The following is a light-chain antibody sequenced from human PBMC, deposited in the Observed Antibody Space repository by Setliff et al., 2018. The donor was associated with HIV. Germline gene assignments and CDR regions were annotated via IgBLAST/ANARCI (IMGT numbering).Light chain of an antibody. V-gene: IGKV1-5*03. J-gene: IGKJ1*01. Sequence: DIQMTQSPSTLSASVTDRVTITCRASQSIDTWLAWYQQKPGKAPKLLIYKASTLESGVPSRFSGSGSGTEFTLTISSLQPDDFATYYCQHYNNYSGTFGLGTKVDIK. CDR3: QHYNNYSGT. CDR1: QSIDTW. CDR2: KAS.